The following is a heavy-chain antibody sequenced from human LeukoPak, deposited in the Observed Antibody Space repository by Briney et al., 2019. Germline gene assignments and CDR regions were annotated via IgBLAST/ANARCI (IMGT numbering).Heavy chain of an antibody. D-gene: IGHD3-3*01. Sequence: PGGSLRLSCAASGFSFSSNYMSWVRQAPGKGLEWVSVLYSVDSTSYADSVKGRFTISRDNSKNTLYLQMNSLRAEDTAVYYCAREVVVLIPGGFDIWGQGTMVTVSS. CDR1: GFSFSSNY. CDR3: AREVVVLIPGGFDI. J-gene: IGHJ3*02. V-gene: IGHV3-53*01. CDR2: LYSVDST.